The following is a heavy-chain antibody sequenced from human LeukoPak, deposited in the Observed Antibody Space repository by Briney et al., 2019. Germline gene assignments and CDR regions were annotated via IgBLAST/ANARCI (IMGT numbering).Heavy chain of an antibody. V-gene: IGHV4-34*01. CDR2: INHSGST. Sequence: NPSETLSLTCAVYGGSFSGYYWSWIRQPPGKGLEWIGEINHSGSTNHNPSLKSRVTISVDTSKNQFSLKLSSVTAADTAVYYCARSRRVAGTDYWGQGTLVTVSS. D-gene: IGHD6-19*01. CDR1: GGSFSGYY. CDR3: ARSRRVAGTDY. J-gene: IGHJ4*02.